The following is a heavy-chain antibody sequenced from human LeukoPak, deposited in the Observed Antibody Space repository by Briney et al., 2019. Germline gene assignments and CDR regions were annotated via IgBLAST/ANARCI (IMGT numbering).Heavy chain of an antibody. Sequence: KPSETLSLTCTVSGGSISSSSYYWGWIRQPPGKGLEWIGSIYYSGSTYYNPSLKIRVTISVDTSKNQFSLKLSSVTAADTAVYYCARQGPRMDAFDIWGQGTMVTVSS. J-gene: IGHJ3*02. CDR3: ARQGPRMDAFDI. CDR1: GGSISSSSYY. CDR2: IYYSGST. D-gene: IGHD2-15*01. V-gene: IGHV4-39*01.